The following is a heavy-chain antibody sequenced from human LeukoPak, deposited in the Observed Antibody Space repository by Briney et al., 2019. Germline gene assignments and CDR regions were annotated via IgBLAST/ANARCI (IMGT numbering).Heavy chain of an antibody. CDR1: GYSFTSYW. CDR2: IYPGDSDT. Sequence: ESLKISCKGSGYSFTSYWIGWVRQMPGKGLEWMGIIYPGDSDTRYSPSFQGQVTISADKSISTAYLQWSSLKASDTAMYYCARQGAYYYDSSGYLDYWGQGTLVTVSS. D-gene: IGHD3-22*01. V-gene: IGHV5-51*01. J-gene: IGHJ4*02. CDR3: ARQGAYYYDSSGYLDY.